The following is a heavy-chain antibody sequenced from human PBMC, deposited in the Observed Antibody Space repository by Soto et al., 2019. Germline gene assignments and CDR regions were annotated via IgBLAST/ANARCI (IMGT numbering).Heavy chain of an antibody. CDR2: IYWDADK. D-gene: IGHD2-15*01. J-gene: IGHJ6*02. V-gene: IGHV2-5*02. CDR1: GFSLSTSGVG. Sequence: QITLKESGPTLVKPTQTLTLTCTFSGFSLSTSGVGVAWIRQPPGEALEWLALIYWDADKRYRPSLESRLTITKDTSKNEVVLKMTTMDSVDTATYYCAYLPCSGGSCYWFSFSGMDVWGQGTTVTVSS. CDR3: AYLPCSGGSCYWFSFSGMDV.